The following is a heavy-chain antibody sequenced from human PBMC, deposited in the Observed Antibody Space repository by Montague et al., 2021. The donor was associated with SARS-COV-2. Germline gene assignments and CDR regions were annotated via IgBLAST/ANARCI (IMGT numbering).Heavy chain of an antibody. Sequence: VKPTQTLTLTCTVSGFSLNTNGMGVGWIRQPPGEAPAWLALIYWDDDKRYSPSLKTRLTITKDTSRNQVVLTMTNVGPGDTGTYFCARYTSRMYGSFDYWGQGALVSVSS. V-gene: IGHV2-5*02. CDR1: GFSLNTNGMG. D-gene: IGHD3-16*02. CDR2: IYWDDDK. CDR3: ARYTSRMYGSFDY. J-gene: IGHJ4*02.